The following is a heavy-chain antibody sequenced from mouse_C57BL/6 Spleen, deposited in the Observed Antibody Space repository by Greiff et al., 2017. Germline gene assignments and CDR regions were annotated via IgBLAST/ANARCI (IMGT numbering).Heavy chain of an antibody. CDR1: GFTFSSYT. J-gene: IGHJ4*01. CDR3: ARQGWGGSSQAMDD. D-gene: IGHD3-2*02. V-gene: IGHV5-9*01. Sequence: EVQRVESGGGLVKPGGSLKLSCAASGFTFSSYTMSWVRQTPEKRLEWVATISGGGGNTYYPDSVKGRFTISRDNAKNTLYLQMSSLRSEDTALYYCARQGWGGSSQAMDDWGQGTSVTVSS. CDR2: ISGGGGNT.